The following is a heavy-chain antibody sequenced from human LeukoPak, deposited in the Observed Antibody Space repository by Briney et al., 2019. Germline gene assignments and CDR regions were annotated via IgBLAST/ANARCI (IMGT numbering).Heavy chain of an antibody. CDR1: GFTFSDYY. Sequence: GGSLRLSCAASGFTFSDYYMSWIRQAPGKGLEWVSYISSSGSTIYYADSVKGRFTISRDNAKNSLYLQMNSLRAEDTAVYYCARDQDLRMVATMGMFDYWGQETLVTVSS. V-gene: IGHV3-11*01. CDR2: ISSSGSTI. D-gene: IGHD5-12*01. CDR3: ARDQDLRMVATMGMFDY. J-gene: IGHJ4*02.